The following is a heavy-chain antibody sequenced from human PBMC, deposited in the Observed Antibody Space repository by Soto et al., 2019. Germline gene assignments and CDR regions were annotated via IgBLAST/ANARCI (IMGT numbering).Heavy chain of an antibody. V-gene: IGHV3-23*01. D-gene: IGHD3-16*01. CDR3: AKAYFVWSSEQPYYFDY. CDR1: GFTFSNYA. Sequence: EVQLLDSGGGLVQPGGSLRLSCAASGFTFSNYAMTWVRQGPGKGLEWVSGISGSGGRSYYADSVKGRFTISRDNSKSTLYLQMYGLRAEDTAVYYCAKAYFVWSSEQPYYFDYWGQGTLVTVSS. CDR2: ISGSGGRS. J-gene: IGHJ4*02.